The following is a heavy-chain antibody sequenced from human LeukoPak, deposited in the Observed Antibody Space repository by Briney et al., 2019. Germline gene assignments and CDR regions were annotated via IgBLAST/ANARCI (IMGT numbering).Heavy chain of an antibody. CDR1: GVSVGGYY. D-gene: IGHD5-12*01. CDR2: IYYTGDT. CDR3: ARAPEYGGYDFDY. J-gene: IGHJ4*02. Sequence: PSETLSLTCSVSGVSVGGYYWSWIRQPPGKGLEWIGYIYYTGDTNCNPSLKSRVTVSLDTSRDQVSLRLTSVTAADTAVYYCARAPEYGGYDFDYWGQGTLVTVSS. V-gene: IGHV4-59*02.